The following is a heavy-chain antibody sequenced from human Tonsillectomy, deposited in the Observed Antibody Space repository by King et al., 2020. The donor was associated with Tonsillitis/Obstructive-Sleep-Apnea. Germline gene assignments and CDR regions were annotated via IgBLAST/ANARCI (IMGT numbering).Heavy chain of an antibody. CDR1: GGAFSGYY. D-gene: IGHD3-3*01. Sequence: VQLQQWGAGLLKPSETLSLTCAVYGGAFSGYYWTWIRQPPGKGLEWIGEIHHSRGTNYNPSLKSRVTISVDTSKNHFSLKLSSVTAADTAVYYCATLRSGYSPRNFSYSYMDVWDKGATVTVSS. J-gene: IGHJ6*03. V-gene: IGHV4-34*01. CDR2: IHHSRGT. CDR3: ATLRSGYSPRNFSYSYMDV.